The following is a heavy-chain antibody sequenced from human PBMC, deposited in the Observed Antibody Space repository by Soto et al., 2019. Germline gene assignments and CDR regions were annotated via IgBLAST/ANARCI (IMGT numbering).Heavy chain of an antibody. Sequence: SETLSLTCGVSGGSISSSNLWRWVRQPPGKGLEGIGEIYHTRTTNYNPSHRSRVTISVDKSKNQFPLKLSSVTAADTAVYYCAKKGNYFETTGNYKNCMDVWGQGTTVTVSS. D-gene: IGHD3-22*01. CDR2: IYHTRTT. CDR3: AKKGNYFETTGNYKNCMDV. V-gene: IGHV4-4*02. CDR1: GGSISSSNL. J-gene: IGHJ6*02.